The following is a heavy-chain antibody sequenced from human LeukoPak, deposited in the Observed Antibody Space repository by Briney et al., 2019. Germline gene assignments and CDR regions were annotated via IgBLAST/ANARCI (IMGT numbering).Heavy chain of an antibody. Sequence: SVKVSCKASGYTFTNNYLHWVRQAPGQGLEWMGMIYPRDGSTSYAQNFQGRVTVTRDTSISTAYMELSRLRFDDTAVYYCARDYCSSTSCLFDYWGQGTLVTVSS. V-gene: IGHV1-46*01. J-gene: IGHJ4*02. D-gene: IGHD2-2*01. CDR1: GYTFTNNY. CDR3: ARDYCSSTSCLFDY. CDR2: IYPRDGST.